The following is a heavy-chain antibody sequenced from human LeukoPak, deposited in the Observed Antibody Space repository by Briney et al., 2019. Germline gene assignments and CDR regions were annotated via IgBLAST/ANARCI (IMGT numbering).Heavy chain of an antibody. Sequence: GGSLRLSCAASGFTFSSYGMHWVRQAPGKGLEWVAVISYDGSNKYYADSVKGRFTISRDNSKNTLYLQMDSLRAEDTAVYYCAKDLMMRTPRCFCSFDYWGQGTLVTVSS. CDR3: AKDLMMRTPRCFCSFDY. V-gene: IGHV3-30*18. D-gene: IGHD2-8*01. J-gene: IGHJ4*02. CDR2: ISYDGSNK. CDR1: GFTFSSYG.